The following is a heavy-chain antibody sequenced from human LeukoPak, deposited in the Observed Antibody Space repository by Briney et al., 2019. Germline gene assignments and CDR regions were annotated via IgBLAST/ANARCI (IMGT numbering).Heavy chain of an antibody. CDR2: IRSNSDGGTI. D-gene: IGHD3-22*01. J-gene: IGHJ5*02. CDR1: GFTFSNAW. V-gene: IGHV3-15*07. Sequence: GGTLRLSCATSGFTFSNAWMNWVRQAPGKGLEWVGRIRSNSDGGTIDYAAPVKGRFTLSRDDSKTTLYLQMNSLQTEDTAVYYCATDFYDSTWGQGTLVTVSS. CDR3: ATDFYDST.